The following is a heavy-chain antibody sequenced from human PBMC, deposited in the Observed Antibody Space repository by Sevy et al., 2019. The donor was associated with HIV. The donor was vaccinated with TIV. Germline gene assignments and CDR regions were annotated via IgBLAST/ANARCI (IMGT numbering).Heavy chain of an antibody. CDR1: GFTFSSYA. D-gene: IGHD2-15*01. V-gene: IGHV3-23*01. CDR2: PSGGGGST. CDR3: AKHCSGGSCYLSY. Sequence: GGSLRLSCAASGFTFSSYAMSWVRLAPEKGLEWVSDPSGGGGSTYYAGSVKGRFTISRDNSKNTLYLQMNSLRAEDTAVYYSAKHCSGGSCYLSYWGQGTLVTVSS. J-gene: IGHJ4*02.